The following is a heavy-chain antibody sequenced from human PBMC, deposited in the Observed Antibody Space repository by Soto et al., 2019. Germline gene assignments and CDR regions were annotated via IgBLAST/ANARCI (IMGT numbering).Heavy chain of an antibody. CDR3: AKGFYYYDSSGYYGMDV. D-gene: IGHD3-22*01. V-gene: IGHV3-30*18. CDR2: ISYDGSNK. Sequence: PGGSLRLSCAASGFTFSIYGMHWVRHAPGKGLEWVAVISYDGSNKYYADSVKGRFTISRDNSKNTLYLQMNSLRAEDTAVYYCAKGFYYYDSSGYYGMDVWGQGTTVTVSS. J-gene: IGHJ6*02. CDR1: GFTFSIYG.